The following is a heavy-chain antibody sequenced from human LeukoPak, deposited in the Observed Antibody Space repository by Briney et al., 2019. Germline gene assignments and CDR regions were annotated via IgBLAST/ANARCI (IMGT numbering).Heavy chain of an antibody. V-gene: IGHV3-74*01. CDR1: GFTFSTYW. J-gene: IGHJ3*02. CDR3: VRVGYYDSSGSPRAYDM. CDR2: IKGDGSST. Sequence: GGSLRLSCAASGFTFSTYWMHWVRQAPGKGLVWVARIKGDGSSTTYADSVKGRFTISRDNAKNTLYLQMNSLRAEDTAVYYCVRVGYYDSSGSPRAYDMWGQGTMLTVSS. D-gene: IGHD3-22*01.